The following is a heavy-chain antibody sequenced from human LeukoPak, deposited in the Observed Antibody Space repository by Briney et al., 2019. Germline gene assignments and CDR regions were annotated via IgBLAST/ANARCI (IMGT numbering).Heavy chain of an antibody. CDR1: GFTFSSYE. Sequence: GGSLRLSCAASGFTFSSYEMNWVRQAPGKGLEWVSSISGSDSYIYYADSVKGRFTISRDNAKNSLYLQMNSLRAEDTAVYYCARDAYCGGDCYYDYWGQGTLVTVSS. CDR2: ISGSDSYI. J-gene: IGHJ4*02. D-gene: IGHD2-21*02. CDR3: ARDAYCGGDCYYDY. V-gene: IGHV3-48*03.